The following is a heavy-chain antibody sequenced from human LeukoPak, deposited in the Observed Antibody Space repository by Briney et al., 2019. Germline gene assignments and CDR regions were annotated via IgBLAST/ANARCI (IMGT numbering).Heavy chain of an antibody. Sequence: GGSLRLSCATSGFTFTTFWMHWVRQAPGKGLVWVSRINHDGSSTNYADSVKGRFTISRDNAKNTVYLQMNSLRAEDTAVYYCVRDWGYDSSGYWQKYFDTWGQGTLVTVSS. D-gene: IGHD3-22*01. V-gene: IGHV3-74*01. J-gene: IGHJ4*02. CDR2: INHDGSST. CDR1: GFTFTTFW. CDR3: VRDWGYDSSGYWQKYFDT.